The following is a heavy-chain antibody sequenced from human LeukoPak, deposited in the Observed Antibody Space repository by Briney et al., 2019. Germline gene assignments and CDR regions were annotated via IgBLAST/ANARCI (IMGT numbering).Heavy chain of an antibody. J-gene: IGHJ6*03. CDR2: ISSSSSLI. V-gene: IGHV3-21*01. CDR1: GFTFSYYS. CDR3: AKVDRGDYSSSPVPYYNYYMNV. Sequence: GGSLRLSCAASGFTFSYYSMNWVRQAPGRGLEWVSCISSSSSLIFYSDSVRGRFTISRDSAKNLLYLHMNSLRVEDTAVYYCAKVDRGDYSSSPVPYYNYYMNVWGKGTTVTVSS. D-gene: IGHD6-13*01.